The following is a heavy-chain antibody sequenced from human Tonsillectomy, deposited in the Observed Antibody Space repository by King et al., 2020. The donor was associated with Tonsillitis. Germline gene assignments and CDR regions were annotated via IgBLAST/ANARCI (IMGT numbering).Heavy chain of an antibody. CDR3: ARDKYGGDPNYAFDI. V-gene: IGHV3-23*04. J-gene: IGHJ3*02. Sequence: EVQLVESGGGLVQPGGSLRLSCAASGFAFRSYAMSWVRQAPGKGLEWVSAISGSGGSTYYADSVKGRFTISSDNSKNTPYLQMNSLRAEDTAIYYCARDKYGGDPNYAFDIWGQGTMVTVSS. CDR1: GFAFRSYA. CDR2: ISGSGGST. D-gene: IGHD2-21*02.